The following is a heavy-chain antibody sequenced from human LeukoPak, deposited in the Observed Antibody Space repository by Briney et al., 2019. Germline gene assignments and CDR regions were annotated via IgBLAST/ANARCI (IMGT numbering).Heavy chain of an antibody. D-gene: IGHD1-26*01. Sequence: PGGSLRLSCAASGFTFSSYTMSWVRQAPGKGLEWVSTITTSDGNTNYADSVKGRSTIFRDNAKNTLYLQMNSLRAEDTAVYYCVRDLGGRSGHWGQGTLVTVSS. CDR1: GFTFSSYT. CDR3: VRDLGGRSGH. V-gene: IGHV3-23*01. CDR2: ITTSDGNT. J-gene: IGHJ4*02.